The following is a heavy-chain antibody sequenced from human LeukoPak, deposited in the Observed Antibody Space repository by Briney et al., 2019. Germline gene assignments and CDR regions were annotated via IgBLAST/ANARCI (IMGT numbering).Heavy chain of an antibody. CDR1: GFTFSSYA. Sequence: PGGSLRLSCAASGFTFSSYAMSWVRQAPGKGLEWVSAISGSGDNTYYADSVKGRFTISRDNSKNTLYLQMNSLRAEDTAVYYCAKILPDTVTADYWGQGTLVTVSS. D-gene: IGHD4-11*01. J-gene: IGHJ4*02. V-gene: IGHV3-23*01. CDR3: AKILPDTVTADY. CDR2: ISGSGDNT.